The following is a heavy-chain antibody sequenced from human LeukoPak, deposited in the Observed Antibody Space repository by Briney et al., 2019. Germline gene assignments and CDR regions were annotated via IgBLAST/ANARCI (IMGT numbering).Heavy chain of an antibody. CDR3: ARPQRGYSYGPFDY. D-gene: IGHD5-18*01. J-gene: IGHJ4*02. CDR1: GGSISSYY. CDR2: IYYSGST. V-gene: IGHV4-59*08. Sequence: PSETLSLTCTVSGGSISSYYWSWIRPSPGKGVEWIGYIYYSGSTNYNPSLKSRVTISVDTSKNQFSLKLSSVTAADTAVYYCARPQRGYSYGPFDYWGQGTLVTVSS.